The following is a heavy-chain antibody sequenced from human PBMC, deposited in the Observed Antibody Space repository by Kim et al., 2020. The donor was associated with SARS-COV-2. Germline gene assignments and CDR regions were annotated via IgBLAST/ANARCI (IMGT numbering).Heavy chain of an antibody. CDR2: ISAYNGNT. CDR3: ARDCFSSSTSCYAPYYGMDV. D-gene: IGHD2-2*01. J-gene: IGHJ6*02. Sequence: ASVKVSCKASGYTFTSYGISWVRQAPGQGLEWMGWISAYNGNTNYAQKLQGRVTMTTDTSTSTAYMELRSLRSDDTAVYYCARDCFSSSTSCYAPYYGMDVWGQGTTVTVSS. CDR1: GYTFTSYG. V-gene: IGHV1-18*01.